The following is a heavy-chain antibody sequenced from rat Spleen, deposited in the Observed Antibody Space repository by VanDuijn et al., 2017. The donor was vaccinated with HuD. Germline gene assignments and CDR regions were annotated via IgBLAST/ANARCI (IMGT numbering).Heavy chain of an antibody. D-gene: IGHD3-8*01. Sequence: EVQLVESGGGLVQPGRSLKLSCAASGFTFSDYYMAWVRQAPKKGLEWVASISYEGSSTYYGDSVKGRFTISRDNAKSTLYLQMNSLRSEDTATYYCARPDNRYYWYFDFWGPGTMVTVSS. CDR2: ISYEGSST. CDR3: ARPDNRYYWYFDF. CDR1: GFTFSDYY. J-gene: IGHJ1*01. V-gene: IGHV5-22*01.